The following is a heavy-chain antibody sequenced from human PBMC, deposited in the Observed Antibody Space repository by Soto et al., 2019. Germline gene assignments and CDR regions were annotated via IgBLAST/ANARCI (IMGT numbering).Heavy chain of an antibody. J-gene: IGHJ3*02. V-gene: IGHV3-23*01. D-gene: IGHD2-2*01. CDR2: ISGSGVST. CDR3: AKFYCISTMCQAPAAKSTGGFEI. Sequence: EPQLLESGGGLGHPGGSLRLSCAASGFTFSSYAMSWVRQAPGKGLEWVAAISGSGVSTYYADSVRGRSTISRDNYKKTLDLQMNSLRAEDTAVYYCAKFYCISTMCQAPAAKSTGGFEIWGQGTLVTVSS. CDR1: GFTFSSYA.